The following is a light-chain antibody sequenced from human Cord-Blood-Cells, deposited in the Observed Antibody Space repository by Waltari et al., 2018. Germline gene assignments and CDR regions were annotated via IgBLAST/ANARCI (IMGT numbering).Light chain of an antibody. CDR3: QSYDSSLSGYVV. CDR2: GNS. V-gene: IGLV1-40*01. Sequence: QSVLPQPPSVSGAPRPSVTTSCTGPSSNTGAGSDVHWYQQLPGTAPKLLIYGNSNRPSGVPDRFSGSKSGTSASLAITGLQAEDEADYYCQSYDSSLSGYVVFGGGTKLTVL. CDR1: SSNTGAGSD. J-gene: IGLJ2*01.